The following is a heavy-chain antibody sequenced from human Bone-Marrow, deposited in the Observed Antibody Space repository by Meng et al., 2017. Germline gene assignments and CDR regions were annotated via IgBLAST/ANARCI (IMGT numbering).Heavy chain of an antibody. Sequence: QLVEAGGGLVQPGGSLRLSCAASGFTFSGYSIHWVRQAPGKGLVWVSRINTDGSTTNYAESVRGRFTISRDNSKNTLYLQMNSLRAEDTAVYYCAKGGAVNWFDPWGQGTLVTVFS. D-gene: IGHD1-26*01. J-gene: IGHJ5*02. V-gene: IGHV3-74*01. CDR2: INTDGSTT. CDR3: AKGGAVNWFDP. CDR1: GFTFSGYS.